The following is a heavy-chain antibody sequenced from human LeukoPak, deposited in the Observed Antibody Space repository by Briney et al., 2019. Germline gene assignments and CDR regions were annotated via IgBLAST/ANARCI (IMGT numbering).Heavy chain of an antibody. V-gene: IGHV3-30*03. J-gene: IGHJ4*02. CDR2: ISYDGSNK. Sequence: GGSLRLSCAASGFTFSSYGMHWVRQAPGKGLEWVAVISYDGSNKYYADSVKGRFTISRDNSKNTLYLQMNSLRAEDTAVYYCARAGGYSGYASNWGQGTLVTVSS. D-gene: IGHD5-12*01. CDR3: ARAGGYSGYASN. CDR1: GFTFSSYG.